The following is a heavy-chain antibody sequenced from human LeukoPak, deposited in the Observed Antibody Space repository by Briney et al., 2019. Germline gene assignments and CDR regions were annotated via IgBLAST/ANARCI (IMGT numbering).Heavy chain of an antibody. Sequence: SETLSLTCAVSGGSISSDGYSWSWIRQPPGKGLEWIGYIYHSGSTYYNPSLKSRVTISVDRSKNQFSLKLSSVTAADTAVYYCARVPYDSSGYHFDYWGQGTLVTVSS. D-gene: IGHD3-22*01. V-gene: IGHV4-30-2*01. CDR2: IYHSGST. CDR3: ARVPYDSSGYHFDY. J-gene: IGHJ4*02. CDR1: GGSISSDGYS.